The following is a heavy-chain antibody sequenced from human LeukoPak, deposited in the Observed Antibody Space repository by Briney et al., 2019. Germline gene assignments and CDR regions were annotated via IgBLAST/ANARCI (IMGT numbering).Heavy chain of an antibody. CDR3: ARRRSSRFGNWFDP. CDR2: IYTSGST. V-gene: IGHV4-4*09. Sequence: SETLSLTCTVSGGSISSYYWSWIRQPPGKGLEWIGYIYTSGSTNYNPSLKRRVTISVDTSKNQFSLKLSSVTAADTAVYYCARRRSSRFGNWFDPWGQGTLVTVSS. D-gene: IGHD3-10*01. J-gene: IGHJ5*02. CDR1: GGSISSYY.